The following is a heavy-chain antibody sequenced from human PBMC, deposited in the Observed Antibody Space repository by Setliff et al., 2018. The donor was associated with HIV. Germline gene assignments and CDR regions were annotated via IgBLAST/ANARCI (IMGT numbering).Heavy chain of an antibody. V-gene: IGHV3-7*03. D-gene: IGHD3-3*01. CDR1: GFTFSNFW. J-gene: IGHJ5*02. CDR2: VSPDGTRN. CDR3: ARVLLRTNAVYGVVSNQFDP. Sequence: PGESLKISCAASGFTFSNFWMHWVRQAPGKGLEWVASVSPDGTRNHCVGSVKGRFTASRDNGKRSLYLQMNSLRAEDTAVYYCARVLLRTNAVYGVVSNQFDPWGQGTLVTVSS.